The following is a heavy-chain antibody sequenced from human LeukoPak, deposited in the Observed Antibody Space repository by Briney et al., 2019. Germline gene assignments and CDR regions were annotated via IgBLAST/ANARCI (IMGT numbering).Heavy chain of an antibody. V-gene: IGHV3-23*01. CDR1: GFTFGSYA. CDR2: ISGSGGST. Sequence: PGGSLRLSCAASGFTFGSYAMSWVRQAPGKGLEWVSAISGSGGSTYYADSVKGRFTISRDNSKNTLYLQMNSLRAEDTAVYYCAKVVYSGGVAFDIWGQGTMVTVSS. CDR3: AKVVYSGGVAFDI. D-gene: IGHD5-18*01. J-gene: IGHJ3*02.